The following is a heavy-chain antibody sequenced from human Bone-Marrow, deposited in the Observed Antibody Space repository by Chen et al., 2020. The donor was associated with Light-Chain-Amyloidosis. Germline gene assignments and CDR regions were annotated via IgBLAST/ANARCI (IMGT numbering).Heavy chain of an antibody. V-gene: IGHV5-51*01. CDR2: IYPDDSDA. CDR1: GYTFPNHW. CDR3: ARRRDGYNFDY. D-gene: IGHD5-12*01. Sequence: EVRLEQSGPEVKKPGEAPKISRKGSGYTFPNHWIGWVRQMPGKGLEWMGVIYPDDSDARYSPSFEGQVTISADKSITTAYLQWRSLKASDTAMYYCARRRDGYNFDYWGQGTLVTVSS. J-gene: IGHJ4*02.